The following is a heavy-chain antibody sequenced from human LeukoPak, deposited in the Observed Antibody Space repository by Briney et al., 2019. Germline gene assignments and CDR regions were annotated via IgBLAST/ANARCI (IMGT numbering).Heavy chain of an antibody. V-gene: IGHV5-51*01. J-gene: IGHJ5*02. CDR3: ARHHDSSLNPFDP. CDR2: IYPGDSDT. D-gene: IGHD3-22*01. CDR1: GYSFTSYW. Sequence: KPGESLKISCKGSGYSFTSYWIGWVRQMPGKGLEWMGIIYPGDSDTRYSPSFQGQVTISADKSISTAYLQWSSLKASDTVMYYCARHHDSSLNPFDPWGQGTLVTVSS.